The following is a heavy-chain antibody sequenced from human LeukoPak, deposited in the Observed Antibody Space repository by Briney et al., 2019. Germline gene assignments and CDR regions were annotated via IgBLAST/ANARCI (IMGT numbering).Heavy chain of an antibody. CDR3: ARGGVATAAARGVYYYYMDV. V-gene: IGHV1-69*05. CDR1: GGTFDNYG. J-gene: IGHJ6*03. CDR2: IIPVFHTP. Sequence: VASVKVSCKASGGTFDNYGISWVRQAPGQGLEWMGGIIPVFHTPIYAQKFQGRVAIPTDESTSTVYMDLSSLRSEDTAVYYCARGGVATAAARGVYYYYMDVWGKGTTVTVSS. D-gene: IGHD6-25*01.